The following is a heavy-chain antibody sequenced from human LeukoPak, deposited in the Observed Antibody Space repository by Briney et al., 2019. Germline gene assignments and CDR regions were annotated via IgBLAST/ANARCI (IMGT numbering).Heavy chain of an antibody. Sequence: SETLSLTCTVSGGSISSSSYYWGWIRQPPGKGLEWIGSIYYSGSTYYNPSLKSRVTISVDTSKNQFSLKLSSVTAADTAVYYCTTTGFPNDYWGQGTLVTVSS. CDR1: GGSISSSSYY. CDR2: IYYSGST. CDR3: TTTGFPNDY. D-gene: IGHD1-1*01. V-gene: IGHV4-39*07. J-gene: IGHJ4*02.